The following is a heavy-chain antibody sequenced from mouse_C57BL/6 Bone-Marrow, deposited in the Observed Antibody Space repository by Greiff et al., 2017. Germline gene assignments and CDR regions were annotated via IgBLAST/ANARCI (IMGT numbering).Heavy chain of an antibody. J-gene: IGHJ1*03. CDR1: GYTFTSYW. V-gene: IGHV1-64*01. CDR3: ARRGSIRYFDV. Sequence: QVQLQQPGAELVKPGASVKLSCKASGYTFTSYWMHWVKQRPGQGLEWIGMIHPNSGSTNYNEKFKSKATLTVDKSSSTAYMQLSSLTSEDSAVYYCARRGSIRYFDVWGTGTTGTVSS. D-gene: IGHD1-1*01. CDR2: IHPNSGST.